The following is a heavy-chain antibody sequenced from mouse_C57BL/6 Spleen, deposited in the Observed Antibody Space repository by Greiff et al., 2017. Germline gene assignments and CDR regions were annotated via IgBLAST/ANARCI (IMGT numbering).Heavy chain of an antibody. CDR1: GFTFSDYG. D-gene: IGHD1-1*01. CDR3: ARTKALVANYYAMDY. J-gene: IGHJ4*01. V-gene: IGHV5-17*01. CDR2: ISSGSSTI. Sequence: EVQLQESGGGLVKPGGSLKLSCAASGFTFSDYGMHWVRQAPEKGLEWVAYISSGSSTIYYAYTVKGRFTISRYNAKNTLFLQLTILRSEETAMYDCARTKALVANYYAMDYWGQGTSVTVSS.